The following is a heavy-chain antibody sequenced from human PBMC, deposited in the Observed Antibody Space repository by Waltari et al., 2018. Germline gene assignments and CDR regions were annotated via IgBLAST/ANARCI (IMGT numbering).Heavy chain of an antibody. CDR2: VHSGGTT. J-gene: IGHJ4*02. CDR3: ARVQGWPTIPDY. V-gene: IGHV3-53*01. D-gene: IGHD2-15*01. CDR1: GFTVSSDY. Sequence: EVQLVESGGGLIQPGGSLRLSSAATGFTVSSDYMSWVRQAPGKGMEWISVVHSGGTTYYSDSVKGRFTISRDNSKNTLYLQMNSLRAEDTAVYYCARVQGWPTIPDYWGQGTLVTASS.